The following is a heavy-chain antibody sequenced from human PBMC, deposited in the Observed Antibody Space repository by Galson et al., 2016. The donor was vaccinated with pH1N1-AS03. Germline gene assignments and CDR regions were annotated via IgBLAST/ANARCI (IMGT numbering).Heavy chain of an antibody. V-gene: IGHV3-33*01. Sequence: SLRISCAASGFTFSSYGRHWVRQDPRKGLEGVAVIRYDGGQKYDDDSGKVRFTISRDNAKTMLYLQMHSLRDEDTAVYYCGRDEERGTVKADFWGQGTLVTVSS. CDR2: IRYDGGQK. CDR1: GFTFSSYG. CDR3: GRDEERGTVKADF. J-gene: IGHJ4*02. D-gene: IGHD3-16*01.